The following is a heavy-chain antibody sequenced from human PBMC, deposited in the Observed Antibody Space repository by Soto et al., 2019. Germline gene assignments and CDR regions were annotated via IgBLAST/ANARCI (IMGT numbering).Heavy chain of an antibody. V-gene: IGHV4-39*01. CDR2: IYYSGST. CDR1: GGSISSSSYY. Sequence: PSETLSLTCTVSGGSISSSSYYWGWIRQPPGKGLEWIGSIYYSGSTYYNPSLKSRVTISVDTSKNQFSLKLSSVTAADTAVYYCARLNYYDSSGYYNPEFYHYGMDVWGPGITVTLSS. D-gene: IGHD3-22*01. CDR3: ARLNYYDSSGYYNPEFYHYGMDV. J-gene: IGHJ6*02.